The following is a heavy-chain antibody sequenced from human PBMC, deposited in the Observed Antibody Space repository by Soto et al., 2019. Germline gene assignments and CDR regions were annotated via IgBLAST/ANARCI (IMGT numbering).Heavy chain of an antibody. CDR1: GDSVTSGSYY. V-gene: IGHV4-61*03. D-gene: IGHD7-27*01. CDR3: AREWGLLPFYVMNV. CDR2: ISYTGRT. Sequence: SETLSLTCIVSGDSVTSGSYYWTWLRQPPGKGLEWIGYISYTGRTKYNPSLQSRVTISVDTSKNDFSLNLSSVTAADTAVYFCAREWGLLPFYVMNVWGHGTAVTVSS. J-gene: IGHJ6*02.